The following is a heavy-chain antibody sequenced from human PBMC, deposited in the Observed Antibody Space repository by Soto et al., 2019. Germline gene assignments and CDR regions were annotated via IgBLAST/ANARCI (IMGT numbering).Heavy chain of an antibody. Sequence: SVKVSCKASGGTFSSYSISWVRQAPGQGLEWMGGIIPIFGTANYAQKFQGRVTITADESTSTAYMELSSLRSEDTAVYYCASFAVDRLYEGFDYWGQGTLVTVSS. J-gene: IGHJ4*02. CDR1: GGTFSSYS. CDR3: ASFAVDRLYEGFDY. V-gene: IGHV1-69*13. D-gene: IGHD3-3*01. CDR2: IIPIFGTA.